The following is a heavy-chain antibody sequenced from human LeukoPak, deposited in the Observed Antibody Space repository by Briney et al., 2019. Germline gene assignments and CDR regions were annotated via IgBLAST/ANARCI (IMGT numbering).Heavy chain of an antibody. CDR3: AREGDYGDYAP. CDR1: GGSFSGYY. Sequence: SETLSLTCAVYGGSFSGYYWSWIRQPPGKGLEWIGEINHSGSTNYNPSLKSRVTISVDTSKNQFSLKLSSVTAADTAVYYCAREGDYGDYAPWGQGTLVTVSS. CDR2: INHSGST. V-gene: IGHV4-34*01. J-gene: IGHJ5*02. D-gene: IGHD4-17*01.